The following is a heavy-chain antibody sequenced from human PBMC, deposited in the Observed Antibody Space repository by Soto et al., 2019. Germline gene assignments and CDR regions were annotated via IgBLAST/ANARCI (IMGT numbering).Heavy chain of an antibody. V-gene: IGHV4-59*01. J-gene: IGHJ4*02. CDR2: IYYFGGT. D-gene: IGHD6-25*01. Sequence: QVQLQESGPGLVKPSETLSLTCTVSSGSISSYYWTWIRLPPGKGLEWIGYIYYFGGTNYNPSLKSRVTISLDTSKNQFSLKVTSVTAADTAVYYCAGQSGGRIDYWGQGPLVTVSS. CDR1: SGSISSYY. CDR3: AGQSGGRIDY.